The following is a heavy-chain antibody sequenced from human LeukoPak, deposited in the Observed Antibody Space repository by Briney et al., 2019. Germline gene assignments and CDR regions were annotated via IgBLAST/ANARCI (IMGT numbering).Heavy chain of an antibody. D-gene: IGHD3-10*01. J-gene: IGHJ4*02. CDR3: AKALRTSMVRGVIMPGGVDY. CDR1: GFIFNNYD. CDR2: ISSDGSNK. Sequence: GGSLRHSCAVSGFIFNNYDMHWVRQAPGKGLEWVAVISSDGSNKYYADSVKGRFTVSRDNSKNTLYVQMNSLRAEDTAVYYCAKALRTSMVRGVIMPGGVDYWGQGTLVTVSS. V-gene: IGHV3-30*18.